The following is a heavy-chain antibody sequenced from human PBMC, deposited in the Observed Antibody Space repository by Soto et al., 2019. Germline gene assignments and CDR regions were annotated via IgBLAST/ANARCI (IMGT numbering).Heavy chain of an antibody. CDR3: ARRAGDQRDWYFDL. CDR1: GGSISSYY. Sequence: SETLSLTCTVSGGSISSYYWSWIRQPPGKGLEWIGYIYYSGSTNYNPSLKSRVTISVDTSKNQFSLKLSSVTAADTAVYYCARRAGDQRDWYFDLWGRGTLVTVSS. J-gene: IGHJ2*01. CDR2: IYYSGST. D-gene: IGHD7-27*01. V-gene: IGHV4-59*08.